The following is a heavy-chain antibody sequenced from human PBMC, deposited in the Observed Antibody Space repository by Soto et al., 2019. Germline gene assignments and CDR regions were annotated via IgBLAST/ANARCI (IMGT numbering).Heavy chain of an antibody. D-gene: IGHD2-15*01. CDR3: SRLRSGGNFDY. Sequence: QVQLVQSGAEVKKPGSSVKVSCKASGGTFSSYAISWVRQAPGQGLEWMGGIIPIFGTANYAQKFQGRVTSTADECTSTDYRELSSLRSEDTAVYYCSRLRSGGNFDYWGQVTLVTVSS. J-gene: IGHJ4*02. CDR2: IIPIFGTA. V-gene: IGHV1-69*01. CDR1: GGTFSSYA.